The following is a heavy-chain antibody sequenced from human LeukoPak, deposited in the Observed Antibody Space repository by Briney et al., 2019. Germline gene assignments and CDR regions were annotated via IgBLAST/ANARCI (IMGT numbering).Heavy chain of an antibody. CDR1: GFTFSTYA. V-gene: IGHV3-23*01. D-gene: IGHD5-18*01. J-gene: IGHJ4*02. CDR3: ANREGGYTYDSFDY. Sequence: PGGSLRLSCAASGFTFSTYAMSWVREAPGRGLEWVSAISGSSDTTYYADSVKGRFTISRDNSKNTLYLQMNSLRAEDTAVYYCANREGGYTYDSFDYWGQGTLVTVSS. CDR2: ISGSSDTT.